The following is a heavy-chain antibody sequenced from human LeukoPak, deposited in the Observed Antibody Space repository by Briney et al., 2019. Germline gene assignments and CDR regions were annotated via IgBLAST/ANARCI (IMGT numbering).Heavy chain of an antibody. V-gene: IGHV1-69*02. Sequence: SVKVSCKASGGTFSSYTISWVRQAPGQGLEWMGRIIPILGIANYAQKFQGRVTITADKSTSTAYMELSSLRSEDTAVYYCARVRYCSSTSCYTSDYWGQGTLVTVSS. CDR3: ARVRYCSSTSCYTSDY. J-gene: IGHJ4*02. CDR2: IIPILGIA. CDR1: GGTFSSYT. D-gene: IGHD2-2*02.